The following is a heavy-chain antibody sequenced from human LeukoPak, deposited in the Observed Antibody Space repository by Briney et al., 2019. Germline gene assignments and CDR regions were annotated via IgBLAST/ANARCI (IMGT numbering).Heavy chain of an antibody. CDR2: ITTSDGNT. D-gene: IGHD4-11*01. CDR3: ARGYGNYVRDPGV. J-gene: IGHJ6*02. V-gene: IGHV3-21*01. Sequence: GGSLRLSCAASGFTFSSYTMSWVRQAPGKGLEWVSTITTSDGNTYYADSVKGRFTISRDNAKNSLYLQMNSLRAEDTAVYYCARGYGNYVRDPGVWGQGTAVTVSS. CDR1: GFTFSSYT.